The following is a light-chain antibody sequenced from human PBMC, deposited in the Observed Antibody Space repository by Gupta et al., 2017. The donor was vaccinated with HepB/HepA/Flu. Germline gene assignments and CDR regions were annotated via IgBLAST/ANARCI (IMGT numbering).Light chain of an antibody. J-gene: IGKJ1*01. Sequence: EIVLTQSPGTLSLSPGERATLSCRASQSVINNYLAWYQQKPGQAPRLLMYGASSRATGIPDSFSGSGSGTDFALNISRLEPDDFAVYYCQQYGSSRRAFGPGTKVERK. CDR3: QQYGSSRRA. V-gene: IGKV3-20*01. CDR1: QSVINNY. CDR2: GAS.